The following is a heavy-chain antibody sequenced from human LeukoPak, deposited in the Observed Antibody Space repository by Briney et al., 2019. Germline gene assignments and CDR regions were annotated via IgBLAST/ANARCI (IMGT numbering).Heavy chain of an antibody. D-gene: IGHD6-13*01. Sequence: GGSLRLSCTASGFTLGGYAMTWVRQAPGKGLERVPSNSGGSEDSYYADSVKGRFTISRDNPRSTRYLQMNSLRAGDTAVYYCGRTIAQYSNSWLYYFYGLDVWGQGTTVTVSS. CDR3: GRTIAQYSNSWLYYFYGLDV. J-gene: IGHJ6*02. CDR2: NSGGSEDS. V-gene: IGHV3-23*01. CDR1: GFTLGGYA.